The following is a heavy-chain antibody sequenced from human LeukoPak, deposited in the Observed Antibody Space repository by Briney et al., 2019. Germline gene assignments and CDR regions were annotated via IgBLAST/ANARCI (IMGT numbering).Heavy chain of an antibody. CDR1: GFTFSDSY. CDR3: ARLTRPLDY. V-gene: IGHV3-11*06. CDR2: ISSSSSYI. J-gene: IGHJ4*02. Sequence: GGSLRLSCAASGFTFSDSYMSWIRQAPGKGLEWVSSISSSSSYIYYADSVKGRFTISRDNAKNSLYLQMNSLRAEDTAVYYCARLTRPLDYWGQGTLVTVSS.